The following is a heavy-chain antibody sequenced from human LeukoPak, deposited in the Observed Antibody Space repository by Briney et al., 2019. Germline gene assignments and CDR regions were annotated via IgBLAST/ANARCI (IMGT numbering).Heavy chain of an antibody. V-gene: IGHV4-39*01. Sequence: SETLSLTCSVSGGSISSSNNYWGWIRQPPGKGLEWIGSIYYSGNTYHNPSLKSRVTMSVDTSKNQFSLKLSSVTAADTAVYYCARGITIFGVAPRMDVWGQGTTVTVSS. CDR1: GGSISSSNNY. D-gene: IGHD3-3*01. CDR2: IYYSGNT. CDR3: ARGITIFGVAPRMDV. J-gene: IGHJ6*02.